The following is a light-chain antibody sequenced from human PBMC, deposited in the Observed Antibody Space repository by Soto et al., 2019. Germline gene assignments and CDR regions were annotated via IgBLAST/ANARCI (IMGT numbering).Light chain of an antibody. CDR1: SSDVGGYNY. CDR3: SSYTSSISYV. CDR2: DVS. J-gene: IGLJ1*01. V-gene: IGLV2-14*03. Sequence: SVLTQPASVSGSPGQSITISCTGTSSDVGGYNYVSWYQSHPGEAPKLIIYDVSNRPSGVSDRFSGSKSGNTASLTISGLQAEDEADYYCSSYTSSISYVFGTGTKVTVL.